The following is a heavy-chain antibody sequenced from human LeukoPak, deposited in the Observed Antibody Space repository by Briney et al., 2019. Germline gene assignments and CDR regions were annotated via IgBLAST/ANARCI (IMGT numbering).Heavy chain of an antibody. CDR1: GFTFSSYD. J-gene: IGHJ5*02. D-gene: IGHD3-22*01. CDR3: ARGKYYYDSSGYLAP. Sequence: GGSLRLSCAASGFTFSSYDMHWVRQIRGKDLEWVSAIDTAGDTYYPGSVKGRFTISRENAKNSLYLQMNSLRVGDTAVYYCARGKYYYDSSGYLAPWGQGTLVTVSS. V-gene: IGHV3-13*01. CDR2: IDTAGDT.